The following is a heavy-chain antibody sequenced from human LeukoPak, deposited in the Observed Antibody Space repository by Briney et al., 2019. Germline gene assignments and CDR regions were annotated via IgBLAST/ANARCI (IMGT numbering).Heavy chain of an antibody. D-gene: IGHD6-25*01. Sequence: GGSLRLSCAASGFTFSSYGMHWVRQAPGKGLEWVAFIRNDGSNKYYADSVKGRFTISRDNSKNTLYLQMNSLRAEDTAVYYCAQGSGTAEEFWGQGTLVTVSS. CDR1: GFTFSSYG. CDR3: AQGSGTAEEF. V-gene: IGHV3-30*02. CDR2: IRNDGSNK. J-gene: IGHJ4*02.